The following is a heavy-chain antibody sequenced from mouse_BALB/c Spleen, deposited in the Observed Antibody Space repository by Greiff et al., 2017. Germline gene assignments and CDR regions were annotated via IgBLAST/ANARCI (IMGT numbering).Heavy chain of an antibody. J-gene: IGHJ3*01. CDR3: GRGEDGRSYGFAY. CDR1: GFTFSDYY. CDR2: ISDGGSYT. D-gene: IGHD1-1*01. V-gene: IGHV5-4*02. Sequence: EVKVVESGGGLVKPGGSLKLSCAASGFTFSDYYMYWVRQTPEKRLEWVATISDGGSYTYYPDSVKGRFTISRDNAKNNLYLQMSSPKAEDTAMYYGGRGEDGRSYGFAYWGEGTLVTVSA.